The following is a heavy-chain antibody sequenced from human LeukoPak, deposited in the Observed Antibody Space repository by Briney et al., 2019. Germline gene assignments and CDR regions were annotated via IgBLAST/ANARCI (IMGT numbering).Heavy chain of an antibody. CDR1: GYSFTSYW. CDR2: IYPGDSDT. CDR3: ARLEIWSAAAGSIPYY. V-gene: IGHV5-51*01. J-gene: IGHJ4*02. Sequence: PGESLKISCKGSGYSFTSYWICWVRQMPGKGLEWMGIIYPGDSDTRYSPSFQGQVTISADKSISTAYLQWSSLKASDTAMYCCARLEIWSAAAGSIPYYWGQGTLVTVSS. D-gene: IGHD6-13*01.